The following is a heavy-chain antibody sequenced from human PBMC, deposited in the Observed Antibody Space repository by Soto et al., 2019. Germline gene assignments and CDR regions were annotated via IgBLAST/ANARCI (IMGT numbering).Heavy chain of an antibody. CDR3: ASWRSYSGSYCFDY. D-gene: IGHD1-26*01. Sequence: SVKVSCKASGGTFNTYTINWLRQAPRRGLEWVGQVVPMYDSVNYAETFQGRVTITVDKSTNTAYMELTSLRSQDTALYFCASWRSYSGSYCFDYWGQGTLVTVSS. J-gene: IGHJ4*02. V-gene: IGHV1-69*06. CDR2: VVPMYDSV. CDR1: GGTFNTYT.